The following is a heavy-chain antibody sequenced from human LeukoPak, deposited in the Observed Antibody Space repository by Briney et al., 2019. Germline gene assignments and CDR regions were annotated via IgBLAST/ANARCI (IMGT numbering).Heavy chain of an antibody. CDR2: INPNSGGT. J-gene: IGHJ4*02. Sequence: ASVKVSCKASGYTFTGYYMHWVRQAPGQGLEWMGRINPNSGGTNYAQKFQGRATMTRDTSISTAYMELSRLRSDDTAVYYCARAARIVVVPAALFYWGQGALVTVSS. CDR1: GYTFTGYY. V-gene: IGHV1-2*06. D-gene: IGHD2-2*01. CDR3: ARAARIVVVPAALFY.